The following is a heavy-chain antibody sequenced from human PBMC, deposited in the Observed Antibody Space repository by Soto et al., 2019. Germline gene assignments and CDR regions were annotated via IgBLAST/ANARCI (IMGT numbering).Heavy chain of an antibody. Sequence: EVQLVESGGGLVQPGGSLRLSCAASGFTFSTSWMDWVRQAPGKGLEWVANINQDASEKYYVDSVGGRFTVSRDNAKNSLYLQMNSLRAEDTAVYFCSRSLVDWGQGTLVTVSS. CDR1: GFTFSTSW. CDR2: INQDASEK. V-gene: IGHV3-7*04. J-gene: IGHJ4*02. CDR3: SRSLVD.